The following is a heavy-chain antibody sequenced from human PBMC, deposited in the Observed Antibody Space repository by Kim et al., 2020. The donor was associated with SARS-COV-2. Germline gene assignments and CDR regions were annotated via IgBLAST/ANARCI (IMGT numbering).Heavy chain of an antibody. CDR3: ARVRRSSSGPWAFDI. V-gene: IGHV3-74*01. J-gene: IGHJ3*02. Sequence: DSVKGRLTISRDNAKNTLYLQMNSLRAEDTAVYYCARVRRSSSGPWAFDIWGQGTMVTVSS. D-gene: IGHD6-19*01.